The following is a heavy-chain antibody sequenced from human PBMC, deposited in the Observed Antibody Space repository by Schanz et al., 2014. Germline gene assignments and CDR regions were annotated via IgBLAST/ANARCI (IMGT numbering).Heavy chain of an antibody. CDR3: ASPSGYSDYGTYFDF. Sequence: QVQLLQFGGGVVQPGRSLRLSCAASGFTFSSYAMHRVRQAPGKGLEWVALISNDGSIKYYADSVEGRFTISRDNSRNTLNLQMNSLRTEDTAVYYCASPSGYSDYGTYFDFWGQGTLVTVSS. V-gene: IGHV3-30-3*01. D-gene: IGHD5-12*01. CDR1: GFTFSSYA. J-gene: IGHJ4*02. CDR2: ISNDGSIK.